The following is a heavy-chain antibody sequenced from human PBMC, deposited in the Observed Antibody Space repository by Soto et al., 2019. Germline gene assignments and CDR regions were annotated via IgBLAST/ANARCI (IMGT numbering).Heavy chain of an antibody. J-gene: IGHJ4*02. Sequence: SETLSLTCTVSGGSISSGDYYWSWIRQPPGKGLEWIGYIYYSGSTYYNPSLKSRVTISVDTSKNQFSLKLSSVTAADTAVYYCARDRLVYSGNSKLDYWGQGTLVTVSS. V-gene: IGHV4-30-4*01. D-gene: IGHD4-4*01. CDR1: GGSISSGDYY. CDR2: IYYSGST. CDR3: ARDRLVYSGNSKLDY.